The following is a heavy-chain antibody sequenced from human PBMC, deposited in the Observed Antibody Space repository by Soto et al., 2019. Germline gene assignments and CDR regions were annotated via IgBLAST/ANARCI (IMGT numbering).Heavy chain of an antibody. D-gene: IGHD3-3*01. J-gene: IGHJ5*02. Sequence: QVQLVQSGAEVKKPGSSVKVSCKASGGTFSSYAISWVRQAPGQGLECMGGIIPIFGTANYAQKFQGRVTITADESTSTAYMELSSLRSEDTAVYYCAREIRSEWLSSTAWFDPWGQGTLVTVSS. CDR3: AREIRSEWLSSTAWFDP. CDR2: IIPIFGTA. V-gene: IGHV1-69*01. CDR1: GGTFSSYA.